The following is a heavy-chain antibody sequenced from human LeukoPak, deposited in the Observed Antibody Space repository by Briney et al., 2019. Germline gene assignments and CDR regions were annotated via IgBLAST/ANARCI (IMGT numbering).Heavy chain of an antibody. CDR2: ISSTGGTT. CDR1: GFTFSGYG. Sequence: GGTLRLSCAASGFTFSGYGMSWVRQAPGKGLEWVSAISSTGGTTYYADSVKGRFTISRDNSKNTLYLQMNSLRAEDTAIYYCAKNGDRGAYCTGGTCYPYFYYYMDVWGKGTTVTI. V-gene: IGHV3-23*01. J-gene: IGHJ6*03. D-gene: IGHD2-15*01. CDR3: AKNGDRGAYCTGGTCYPYFYYYMDV.